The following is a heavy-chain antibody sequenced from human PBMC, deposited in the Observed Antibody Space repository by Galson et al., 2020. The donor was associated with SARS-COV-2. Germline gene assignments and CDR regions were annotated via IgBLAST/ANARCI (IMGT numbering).Heavy chain of an antibody. D-gene: IGHD3-22*01. Sequence: GGSLRLSCAASGFTFSSYSMNWVRQAPGKGLEWVSYISSSSSTIYYADSVKGRFTISRDNAKNSLYLQMNSLRDEDTAVYYCARDGGDYYDSSGYSTRFDYWGQGTLVTVSS. CDR2: ISSSSSTI. V-gene: IGHV3-48*02. CDR3: ARDGGDYYDSSGYSTRFDY. CDR1: GFTFSSYS. J-gene: IGHJ4*02.